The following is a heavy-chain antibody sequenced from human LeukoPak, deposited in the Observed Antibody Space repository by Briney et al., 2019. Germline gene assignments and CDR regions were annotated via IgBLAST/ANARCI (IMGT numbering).Heavy chain of an antibody. CDR3: ARQACSGGSCNDY. J-gene: IGHJ4*02. CDR1: GYSISSGYY. D-gene: IGHD2-15*01. Sequence: SETLSLTCAVSGYSISSGYYWGWIRQPPGKGLEWIGSICHSGSTYYNSSLKSRVTISVHTSKNQFSLKLNSVTAADTAAYYCARQACSGGSCNDYWGQGTLVTVSS. CDR2: ICHSGST. V-gene: IGHV4-38-2*01.